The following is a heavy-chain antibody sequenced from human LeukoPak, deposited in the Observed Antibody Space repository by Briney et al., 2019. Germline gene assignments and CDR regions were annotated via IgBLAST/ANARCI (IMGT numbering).Heavy chain of an antibody. Sequence: GGSLRLSCAASGFTFSSYAMSWVRQAPGKGLEWVSAISGSGGSTYYADSVKGRFTISRDNSKNSLYLQMNSLRAEDTAVYYCARHSSGWYYFDYWGQGTLVTVSS. CDR3: ARHSSGWYYFDY. CDR2: ISGSGGST. V-gene: IGHV3-23*01. CDR1: GFTFSSYA. D-gene: IGHD6-19*01. J-gene: IGHJ4*02.